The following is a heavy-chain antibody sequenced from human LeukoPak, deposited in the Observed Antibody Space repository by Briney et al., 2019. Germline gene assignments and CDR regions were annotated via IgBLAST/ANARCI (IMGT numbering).Heavy chain of an antibody. CDR3: ARDLGITISHAFDI. J-gene: IGHJ3*02. Sequence: ASVKVSCKASGYTFTSYGISWVRQAPGQGLEWMGWINAGNGNTKYSQEFQGRVTITRDTSASTAYMELSSLRSDDTAVYYCARDLGITISHAFDIWGQGTMVTVSS. CDR2: INAGNGNT. D-gene: IGHD3-9*01. CDR1: GYTFTSYG. V-gene: IGHV1-18*01.